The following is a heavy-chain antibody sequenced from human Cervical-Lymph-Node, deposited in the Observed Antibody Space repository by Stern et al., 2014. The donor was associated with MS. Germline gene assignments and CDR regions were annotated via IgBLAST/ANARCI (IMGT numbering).Heavy chain of an antibody. CDR3: ARQRYFDY. CDR1: GYTFTSYW. Sequence: EVQLVQSGPEVKRPGESLKISCQASGYTFTSYWIGWVRQMPGKGLEWIAIIFPGGPDIRYSPSFQGQVTTPADKSSSPPYLQWNNLKASATAIYYCARQRYFDYWGQGTLVTVSS. CDR2: IFPGGPDI. V-gene: IGHV5-51*01. J-gene: IGHJ4*02.